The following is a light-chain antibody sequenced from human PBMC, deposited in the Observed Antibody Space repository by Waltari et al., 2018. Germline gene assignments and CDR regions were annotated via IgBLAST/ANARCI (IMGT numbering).Light chain of an antibody. V-gene: IGLV10-54*04. J-gene: IGLJ3*02. Sequence: QAGLTQPPSVSKGLRQTATLTCTGNSNNVGNPGAAWPQQHQGHPPKLLSYRNNNRPSGISERFSASRSGNTASLTITGLQPEDEADYYCSAWDSSLSARVFGGGTKLTVL. CDR3: SAWDSSLSARV. CDR2: RNN. CDR1: SNNVGNPG.